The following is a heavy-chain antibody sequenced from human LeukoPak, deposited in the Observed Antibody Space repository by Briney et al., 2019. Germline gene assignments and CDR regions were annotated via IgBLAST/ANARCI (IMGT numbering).Heavy chain of an antibody. CDR1: GFTLTGYA. V-gene: IGHV3-23*01. J-gene: IGHJ4*02. CDR3: AKDRAVEPGACDN. D-gene: IGHD2-2*01. Sequence: GGSLRLSCTVSGFTLTGYAMTWVRQAPGKGLEWVSVMSGGGDITNYADSVRGRFTISRDTSKNTLYLQMNSLRAEDTGVYYCAKDRAVEPGACDNWGQGTLVTVSS. CDR2: MSGGGDIT.